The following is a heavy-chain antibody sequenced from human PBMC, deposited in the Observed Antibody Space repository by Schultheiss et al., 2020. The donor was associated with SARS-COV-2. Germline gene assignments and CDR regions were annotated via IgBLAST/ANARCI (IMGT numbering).Heavy chain of an antibody. V-gene: IGHV2-5*08. Sequence: SGPTLVKPTQTLTLTCTFSGFSLSTSGMRVSWIRQPPGKALEWLARIDWDDDKRYSPSLKSRLTITKDTSKSQVVLSMTNVDPVDTATYYCARIQLARAIDYWGQGTLVTVSS. J-gene: IGHJ4*02. CDR1: GFSLSTSGMR. D-gene: IGHD1-1*01. CDR3: ARIQLARAIDY. CDR2: IDWDDDK.